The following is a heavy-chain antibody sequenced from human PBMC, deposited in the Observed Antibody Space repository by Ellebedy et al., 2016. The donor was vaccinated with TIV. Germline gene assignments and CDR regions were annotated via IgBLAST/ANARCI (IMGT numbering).Heavy chain of an antibody. CDR1: GYTFTSYT. V-gene: IGHV1-8*01. J-gene: IGHJ4*02. CDR3: AREGGRGYGEIDD. Sequence: AASVKVSCKSSGYTFTSYTIHWVRQASGQGLEWMGWMNPNSGDTGYSLKFQGRVPMTTNRSVSTAYMELLSLASDDTAMYYCAREGGRGYGEIDDWGQGTLVTVSS. CDR2: MNPNSGDT. D-gene: IGHD4-17*01.